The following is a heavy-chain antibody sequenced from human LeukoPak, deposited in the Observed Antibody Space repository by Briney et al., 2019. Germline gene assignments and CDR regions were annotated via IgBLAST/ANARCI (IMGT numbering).Heavy chain of an antibody. D-gene: IGHD3-22*01. J-gene: IGHJ4*02. V-gene: IGHV3-21*01. CDR3: ARGSLTYYYDSSGYYPFDY. Sequence: GGSLRLSCAASGFTFSSYSMNWFRQAPGKGLEWVSSISSSSSYIYYADSVKGRFTISRDNAKNSLYLQMNSLRAEDTAVYYCARGSLTYYYDSSGYYPFDYWGQGTLVTVSS. CDR1: GFTFSSYS. CDR2: ISSSSSYI.